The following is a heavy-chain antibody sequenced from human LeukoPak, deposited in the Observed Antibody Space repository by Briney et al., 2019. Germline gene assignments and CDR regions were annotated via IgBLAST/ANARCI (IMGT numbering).Heavy chain of an antibody. Sequence: SETLSLTCTVSGGSISSYYWSWIRQPPGKGLEWIRYIYYSGSTNYNPSLKSRVTISVDTSKNQFSLKLSSVTAADTAVYYCARDRFHYYGSRGSDAFDIWGQGTMVTVSS. J-gene: IGHJ3*02. CDR1: GGSISSYY. CDR3: ARDRFHYYGSRGSDAFDI. CDR2: IYYSGST. V-gene: IGHV4-59*01. D-gene: IGHD3-10*01.